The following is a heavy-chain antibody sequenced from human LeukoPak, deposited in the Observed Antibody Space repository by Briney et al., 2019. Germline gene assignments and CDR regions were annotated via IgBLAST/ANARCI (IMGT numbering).Heavy chain of an antibody. CDR3: TTEFFGSVYNN. Sequence: GGSLRLSCAGSGFGFSDAWMSWVRQAPGKGLEWVGHIKSQTHGGTTDYAAHVKGRFTISKDDSKKTVYLQMNSLQTDDTGVYHCTTEFFGSVYNNWGQGTLVTVSS. D-gene: IGHD5/OR15-5a*01. CDR2: IKSQTHGGTT. CDR1: GFGFSDAW. V-gene: IGHV3-15*01. J-gene: IGHJ4*02.